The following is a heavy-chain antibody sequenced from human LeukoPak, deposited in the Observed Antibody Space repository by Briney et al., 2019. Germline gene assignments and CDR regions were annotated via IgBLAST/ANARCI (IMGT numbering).Heavy chain of an antibody. D-gene: IGHD5-18*01. CDR3: ASIDTAMAFDY. CDR2: ISAYNGNT. CDR1: GYTLTELS. V-gene: IGHV1-18*01. J-gene: IGHJ4*02. Sequence: AASVTVSCKVSGYTLTELSMHWVRQAPGQGLEWMGWISAYNGNTNYAQKLQGRVTMTTDTSTSTAYMELRSLRSDDTAVYYCASIDTAMAFDYWGQGTLVTVSS.